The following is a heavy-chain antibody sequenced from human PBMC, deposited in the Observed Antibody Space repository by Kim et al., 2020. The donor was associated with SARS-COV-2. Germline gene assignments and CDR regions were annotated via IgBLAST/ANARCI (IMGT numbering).Heavy chain of an antibody. CDR1: GGSISSYY. Sequence: SETLSLTCTVSGGSISSYYWSWIRQPPGKGLEWIGHIYYSGSTNYNPSLKSRVTISVDTSKNQFTLKLSSATAADTAVYYCARVVQSTGSFLYTSGWY. J-gene: IGHJ2*01. D-gene: IGHD6-19*01. CDR2: IYYSGST. V-gene: IGHV4-59*01. CDR3: ARVVQSTGSFLYTSGWY.